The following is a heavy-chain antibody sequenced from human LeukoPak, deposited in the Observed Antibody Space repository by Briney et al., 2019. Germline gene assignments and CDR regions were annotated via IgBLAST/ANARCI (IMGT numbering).Heavy chain of an antibody. CDR2: ISYDGSNK. CDR3: AGGDNFYF. D-gene: IGHD2-21*01. CDR1: GFTFSSYG. V-gene: IGHV3-30*03. Sequence: GGSLRLSCAASGFTFSSYGMHWVRQAPGKGLEWVAVISYDGSNKYYADSVKGRFTISRDNSMNTLYLQMNSLRAEDTAVYYCAGGDNFYFWGQGTLVTVSS. J-gene: IGHJ4*02.